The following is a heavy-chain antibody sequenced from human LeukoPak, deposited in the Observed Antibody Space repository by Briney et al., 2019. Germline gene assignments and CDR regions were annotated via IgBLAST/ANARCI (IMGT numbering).Heavy chain of an antibody. CDR1: GYTFTTYA. Sequence: GASVKVSCKASGYTFTTYAIHWVRQAPGQRLEWMGWINADNTNTKYSQKFQGRVTITRDTSASTAYMELSSLRSEDTAVYYCARDREAGTILFGYWGQGTLVTVSS. CDR3: ARDREAGTILFGY. V-gene: IGHV1-3*01. J-gene: IGHJ4*02. CDR2: INADNTNT. D-gene: IGHD1-7*01.